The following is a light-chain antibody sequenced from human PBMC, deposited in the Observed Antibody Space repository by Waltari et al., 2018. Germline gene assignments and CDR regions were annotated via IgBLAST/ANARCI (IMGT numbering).Light chain of an antibody. CDR2: QDS. V-gene: IGLV3-1*01. Sequence: SYELTQPPSVSVSPGQTASLTCSGDQLGDNNACWYQPKPGQSPVLVIYQDSKRPSGIPERFSGSNSGNTATLTISGTQAMDEADYYCQAWDSSTHVVFGGGTKLTVL. CDR1: QLGDNN. CDR3: QAWDSSTHVV. J-gene: IGLJ2*01.